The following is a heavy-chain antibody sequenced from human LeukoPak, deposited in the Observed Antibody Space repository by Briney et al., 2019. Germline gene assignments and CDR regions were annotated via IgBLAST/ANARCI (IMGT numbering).Heavy chain of an antibody. J-gene: IGHJ3*02. D-gene: IGHD2-2*01. Sequence: KPSETLSLTCTVSDGSISSNSYYWGWIRQPPGKGLEWIGSIYYSGSTYYNPSLKSRVTISVDTSKNQFSLKLSSVTAADTAVYYCAREVVPDVIDAFDIWGQGTMVTVSS. V-gene: IGHV4-39*02. CDR3: AREVVPDVIDAFDI. CDR1: DGSISSNSYY. CDR2: IYYSGST.